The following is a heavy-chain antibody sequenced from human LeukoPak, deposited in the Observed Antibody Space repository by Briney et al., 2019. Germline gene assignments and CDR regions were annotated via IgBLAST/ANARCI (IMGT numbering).Heavy chain of an antibody. V-gene: IGHV3-7*01. CDR3: ARLSAMVRGPEDIFYFEY. CDR2: IRQDGSEK. CDR1: GFSFSTYW. D-gene: IGHD3-10*01. J-gene: IGHJ4*02. Sequence: PRGSLRLSCEASGFSFSTYWMSWVRQAPGKGLEWVANIRQDGSEKYYVDSVKGRFTISRDIAKQSVFLQMNSLRVEDTAVYYCARLSAMVRGPEDIFYFEYWGLGTLVTVSS.